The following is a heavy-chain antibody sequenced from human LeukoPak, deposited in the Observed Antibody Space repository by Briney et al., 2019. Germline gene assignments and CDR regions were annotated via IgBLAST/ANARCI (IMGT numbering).Heavy chain of an antibody. D-gene: IGHD5-24*01. V-gene: IGHV4-39*07. J-gene: IGHJ4*02. CDR1: GGSISSRPYS. CDR3: ARVVEMATATDY. CDR2: FYYSGST. Sequence: SETLSLTCTVSGGSISSRPYSWGWIRQPPGKGLEWLGSFYYSGSTYYRPSLKSRLTISVDTSKNQFSLKLSSVTAADTAVYYCARVVEMATATDYWGQGTLVTVSS.